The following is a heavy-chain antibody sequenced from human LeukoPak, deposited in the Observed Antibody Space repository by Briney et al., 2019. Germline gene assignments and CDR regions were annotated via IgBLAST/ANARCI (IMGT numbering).Heavy chain of an antibody. CDR3: AKVALGYCSGGSCYYFDY. D-gene: IGHD2-15*01. J-gene: IGHJ4*02. V-gene: IGHV3-23*01. Sequence: TGGSLRLSCVASGFTFSNYAMSWVRQAPGKGLEWVSVISGSGDTTYSADSVKGRFTISRDNSKNTLYYQLDSLTAEDTAVYYCAKVALGYCSGGSCYYFDYGGQGTLVTVSS. CDR2: ISGSGDTT. CDR1: GFTFSNYA.